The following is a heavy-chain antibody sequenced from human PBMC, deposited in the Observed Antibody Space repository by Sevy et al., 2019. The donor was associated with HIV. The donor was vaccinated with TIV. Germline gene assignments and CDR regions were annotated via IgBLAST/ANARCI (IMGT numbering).Heavy chain of an antibody. V-gene: IGHV3-23*01. Sequence: GGSLRLSCAASGFPFSNFAMSWVRQAPGKGLEWVSTLIGGGSRTYYADSVTGRFIISRGNSRNTLYLQMNSLRAVDTAICYCAKRRVQAGLSGGGANYGMDVCGRGTTVTVSS. CDR3: AKRRVQAGLSGGGANYGMDV. CDR2: LIGGGSRT. CDR1: GFPFSNFA. D-gene: IGHD2-8*02. J-gene: IGHJ6*02.